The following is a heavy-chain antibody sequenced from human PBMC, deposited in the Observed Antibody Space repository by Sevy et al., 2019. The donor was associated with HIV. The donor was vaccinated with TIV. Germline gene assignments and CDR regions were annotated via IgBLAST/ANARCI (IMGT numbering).Heavy chain of an antibody. J-gene: IGHJ3*02. Sequence: GGFLRLSCAASGFPFSSYAMNWVRQAPGKGLEWVSAISGSGGGPYYADSVKDRFTISRDNSKNTLYLQMNSLRSEDTAIYYCAKDRVAVVGDAFDSWGQGTMVTVSS. CDR3: AKDRVAVVGDAFDS. CDR1: GFPFSSYA. V-gene: IGHV3-23*01. D-gene: IGHD2-2*01. CDR2: ISGSGGGP.